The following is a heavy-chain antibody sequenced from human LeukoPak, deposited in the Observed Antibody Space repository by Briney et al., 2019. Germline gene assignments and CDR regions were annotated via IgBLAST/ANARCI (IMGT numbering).Heavy chain of an antibody. CDR1: GASINNFY. V-gene: IGHV4-4*07. Sequence: SATLSLTCTISGASINNFYWSWIRQSAGKGLEWIGRIYGGGSTAYNPSLNSRVSMSADTSKNQFSLRLTSVTAADTAMYYCARGQLLPDDVFNVWGQGTMVTISS. D-gene: IGHD6-19*01. CDR3: ARGQLLPDDVFNV. J-gene: IGHJ3*01. CDR2: IYGGGST.